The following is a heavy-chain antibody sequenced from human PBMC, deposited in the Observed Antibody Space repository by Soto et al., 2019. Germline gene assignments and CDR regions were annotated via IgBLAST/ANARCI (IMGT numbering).Heavy chain of an antibody. CDR1: GDSISSHY. CDR3: ARAALSPFASHRMVYAPLWGNWFDP. CDR2: IYYTGST. V-gene: IGHV4-59*08. D-gene: IGHD2-8*01. J-gene: IGHJ5*02. Sequence: NPSETLSLTCTVSGDSISSHYWSWIRQTPWKGLEWIAFIYYTGSTGYNPALTSRVSISIDRSKNQFSLRLSSVTAADTAVYYCARAALSPFASHRMVYAPLWGNWFDPWGQGTLVTVSS.